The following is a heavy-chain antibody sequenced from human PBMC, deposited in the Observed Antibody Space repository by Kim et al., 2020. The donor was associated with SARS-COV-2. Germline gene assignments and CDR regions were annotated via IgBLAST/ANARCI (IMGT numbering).Heavy chain of an antibody. CDR2: ISSSSSTI. CDR1: GFTFSSYS. Sequence: GGSLRLSCAASGFTFSSYSMNWVRQAPGKGLEWVSYISSSSSTIYYADSVKGRFTISRDNTKNSLYLQMNSLRDEDTAVYYCAREWELRSLLHDYWGQGTLVTVSS. CDR3: AREWELRSLLHDY. V-gene: IGHV3-48*02. J-gene: IGHJ4*02. D-gene: IGHD1-26*01.